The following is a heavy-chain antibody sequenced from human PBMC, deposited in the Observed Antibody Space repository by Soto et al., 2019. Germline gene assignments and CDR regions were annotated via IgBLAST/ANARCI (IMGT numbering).Heavy chain of an antibody. J-gene: IGHJ4*02. D-gene: IGHD5-18*01. CDR1: GYTFTTYG. CDR3: AKGYNYTYGAF. CDR2: ISGYNGNT. V-gene: IGHV1-18*01. Sequence: QVPLVQSGAEVKKPGASVKVSCKASGYTFTTYGISWVRQAPGQGLEWMGCISGYNGNTNYAQKFQGTVTMTTDTSTDTAYMELRSLRPADTAGYYCAKGYNYTYGAFWGLGTLITVSS.